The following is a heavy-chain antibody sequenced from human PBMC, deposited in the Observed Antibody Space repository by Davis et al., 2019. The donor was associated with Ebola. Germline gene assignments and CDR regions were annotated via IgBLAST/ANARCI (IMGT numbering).Heavy chain of an antibody. CDR1: GFTFSSYW. V-gene: IGHV3-7*01. CDR2: ISQDGSEK. CDR3: ARFSRGELENY. Sequence: GGSLRLSCEVSGFTFSSYWMSWVRQAPGKGLEWVANISQDGSEKQHVDSVKRRIIISRDNAKNSLYLQMNSLRVEDTGVYYCARFSRGELENYWGQGTLVTVSS. D-gene: IGHD3-10*01. J-gene: IGHJ4*02.